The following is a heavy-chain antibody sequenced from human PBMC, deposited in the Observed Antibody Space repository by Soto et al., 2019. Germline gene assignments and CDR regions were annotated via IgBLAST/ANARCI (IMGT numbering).Heavy chain of an antibody. CDR3: ARGTSLLYGSGSYYTPYYCDY. V-gene: IGHV4-59*01. D-gene: IGHD3-10*01. Sequence: SETLSLTCTVSGGSISSYYWSWIRQPPGKGLEWIGYIYYSGSTNYNPSLKSRVTISVDTSKNQFSLKLSSVTAADTAVYYCARGTSLLYGSGSYYTPYYCDYWGQGNLVTVS. CDR1: GGSISSYY. J-gene: IGHJ4*02. CDR2: IYYSGST.